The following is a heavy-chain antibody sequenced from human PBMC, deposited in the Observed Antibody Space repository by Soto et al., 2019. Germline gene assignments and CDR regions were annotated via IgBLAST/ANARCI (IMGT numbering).Heavy chain of an antibody. V-gene: IGHV4-4*02. CDR3: ARWGGDGQQLVLWYYYGMDV. J-gene: IGHJ6*02. D-gene: IGHD6-13*01. Sequence: SETLSLTCAVSGGSISSSNWWSWVRQPPGKGLEWIGEIYHSGSTNYNPCLKSRVTISVDKSKNQFSLKLSSVTAADTAVYYCARWGGDGQQLVLWYYYGMDVWGQGTTVTVSS. CDR2: IYHSGST. CDR1: GGSISSSNW.